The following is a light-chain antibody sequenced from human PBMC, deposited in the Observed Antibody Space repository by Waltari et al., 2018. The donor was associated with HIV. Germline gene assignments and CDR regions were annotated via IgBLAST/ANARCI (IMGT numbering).Light chain of an antibody. V-gene: IGLV2-14*03. CDR1: SSDVGGYNY. Sequence: QSALTQPASVSGSPGQSITISCTGTSSDVGGYNYVSWYQQHPGKAPKLMIYDVSNRPSGGCNRCSGSKSGNTVSLTISGLQAEDEADYYCSSYTSSSPYAFGTGTKVTVL. CDR3: SSYTSSSPYA. J-gene: IGLJ1*01. CDR2: DVS.